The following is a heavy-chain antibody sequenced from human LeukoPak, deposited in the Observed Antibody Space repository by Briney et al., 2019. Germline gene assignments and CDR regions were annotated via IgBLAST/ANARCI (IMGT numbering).Heavy chain of an antibody. J-gene: IGHJ4*02. D-gene: IGHD2-15*01. CDR3: ASSYCSGGSCYPHFDY. V-gene: IGHV1-69*06. CDR1: GGTFSSYA. Sequence: SVKVSCKASGGTFSSYAISWVRQAPGQGLEWMGGIIPIFGTANYAQKFQGRVTITADKSTSTAYMELSSLRSEDTAVYYCASSYCSGGSCYPHFDYWGQGTLVTVSS. CDR2: IIPIFGTA.